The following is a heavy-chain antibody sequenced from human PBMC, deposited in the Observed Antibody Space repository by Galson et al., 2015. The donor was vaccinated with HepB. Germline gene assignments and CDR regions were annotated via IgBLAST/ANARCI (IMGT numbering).Heavy chain of an antibody. D-gene: IGHD3-3*01. J-gene: IGHJ4*02. CDR3: AKDAEWLFDY. Sequence: SLRLSCAASGFTFSSYGMHWVRQAPGKGLEWVAVISYDGSNKYYADSVKGRFTISRDNSKNTLYLQMNSLRAEDTAVYYCAKDAEWLFDYWGQGTLVTVSS. V-gene: IGHV3-30*18. CDR1: GFTFSSYG. CDR2: ISYDGSNK.